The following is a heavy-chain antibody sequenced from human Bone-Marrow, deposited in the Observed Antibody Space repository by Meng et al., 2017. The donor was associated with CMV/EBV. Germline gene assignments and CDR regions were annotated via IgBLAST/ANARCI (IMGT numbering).Heavy chain of an antibody. Sequence: ASVKVSCKASGYTFTSYGINWVRQATGQGLEWMGWMNPNSGNTGYAQKFQGRVTITRNTSISTAYMELSSLRSEDTAVYYCARGGITIFGVVIMGSLDYWGQGTLVTVSS. V-gene: IGHV1-8*03. CDR3: ARGGITIFGVVIMGSLDY. J-gene: IGHJ4*02. CDR1: GYTFTSYG. D-gene: IGHD3-3*01. CDR2: MNPNSGNT.